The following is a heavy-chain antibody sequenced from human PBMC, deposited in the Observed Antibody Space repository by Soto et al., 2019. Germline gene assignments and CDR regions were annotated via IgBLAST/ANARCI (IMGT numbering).Heavy chain of an antibody. V-gene: IGHV5-51*01. J-gene: IGHJ4*02. CDR2: IYPGDSDT. D-gene: IGHD3-10*01. CDR1: GYSFTSYW. CDR3: ARLFGGLARHEPHIDY. Sequence: PGESLKISCKGSGYSFTSYWIGWVRQMPGKGLEWMGIIYPGDSDTRYSPSFQGQVTISADKSISTAYLQWSSLKASDTAMYYCARLFGGLARHEPHIDYWGQGTLVTVSS.